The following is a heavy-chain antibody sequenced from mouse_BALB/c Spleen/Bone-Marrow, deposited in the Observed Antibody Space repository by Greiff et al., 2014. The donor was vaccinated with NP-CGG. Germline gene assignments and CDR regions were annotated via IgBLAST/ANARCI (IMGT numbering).Heavy chain of an antibody. CDR3: ASYRYAWYFDV. Sequence: EVHLVESGAELVKPGASVKLSCIASGFNIKDTYMHWVKQRPEQGLEWIGRIDPANGNTKYDPKFQGKATITADTSSNTAYLQLSSLTSEDTAVYYCASYRYAWYFDVWGAGTTVTVSS. D-gene: IGHD2-14*01. J-gene: IGHJ1*01. CDR2: IDPANGNT. V-gene: IGHV14-3*02. CDR1: GFNIKDTY.